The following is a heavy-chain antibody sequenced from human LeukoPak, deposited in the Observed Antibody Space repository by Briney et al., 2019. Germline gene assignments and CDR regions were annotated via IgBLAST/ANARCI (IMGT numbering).Heavy chain of an antibody. Sequence: GGSLRLSCVGSGFVFRNYAMTWVRQAPGKGPEWVSSITGSGTTITYAVSVKGRFTISRDNSVDTLYLQMNRLSAEDTAVYYCGKDPNGDYVGAFDFWGQGTTVTVSS. CDR3: GKDPNGDYVGAFDF. J-gene: IGHJ3*01. D-gene: IGHD4-17*01. CDR1: GFVFRNYA. V-gene: IGHV3-23*01. CDR2: ITGSGTTI.